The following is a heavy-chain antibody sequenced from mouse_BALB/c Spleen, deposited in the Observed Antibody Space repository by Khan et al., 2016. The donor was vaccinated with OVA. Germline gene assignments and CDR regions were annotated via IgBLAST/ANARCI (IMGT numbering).Heavy chain of an antibody. D-gene: IGHD1-1*01. CDR2: INPHIGET. V-gene: IGHV1-20*02. CDR3: ARKNGSDFDD. CDR1: GYSFTGYF. J-gene: IGHJ2*01. Sequence: VQLQQSGPELVKPGASVKISCKASGYSFTGYFMNWVMQSHGKSLEWIGRINPHIGETLSNQQFKGKATLTVDESSRTVHMELRSLASEDSAGYYCARKNGSDFDDWGQGTTLTVSS.